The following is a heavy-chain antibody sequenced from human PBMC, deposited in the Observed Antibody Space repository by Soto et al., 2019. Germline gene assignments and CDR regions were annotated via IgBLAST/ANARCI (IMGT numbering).Heavy chain of an antibody. V-gene: IGHV1-46*01. Sequence: ASVKVSCKASGYTFTRYFLHWVRQAPGQGLEWMGIINPSDRTTSYAPKFQGRVTMTRDTSTSTGYMELSSLTSEDTAVYDCARAVAVPADFDYWGQGTLVTVSS. D-gene: IGHD6-19*01. J-gene: IGHJ4*02. CDR2: INPSDRTT. CDR1: GYTFTRYF. CDR3: ARAVAVPADFDY.